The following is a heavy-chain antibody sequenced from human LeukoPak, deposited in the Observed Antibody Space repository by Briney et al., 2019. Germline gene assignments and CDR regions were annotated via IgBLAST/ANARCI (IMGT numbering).Heavy chain of an antibody. CDR3: AREGYYGSGLYYYYYMDV. V-gene: IGHV3-23*01. J-gene: IGHJ6*03. D-gene: IGHD3-10*01. Sequence: GGSLRLSCAASGFTFSSYGMSWVRQAPGKGLEWVSAISGSGGSTYYADSVKGRFTISRDNAKNSLYLQMNSLRAEDTAVYYCAREGYYGSGLYYYYYMDVWGKGTTVTVSS. CDR2: ISGSGGST. CDR1: GFTFSSYG.